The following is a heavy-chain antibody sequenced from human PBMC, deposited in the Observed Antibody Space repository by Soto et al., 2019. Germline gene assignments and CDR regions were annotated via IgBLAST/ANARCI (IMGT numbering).Heavy chain of an antibody. D-gene: IGHD3-3*01. CDR3: AKFRLHTYDFWSGPNGPNFDY. CDR2: ISGSGGST. Sequence: GGSLRLSCAASGFTFSSYAMSWVRQAPGKGLEWVSAISGSGGSTYYADSVKGRFTISRDNSKNTLYLQMNSLRAEDTAVYYCAKFRLHTYDFWSGPNGPNFDYWGQGTLVTVSS. J-gene: IGHJ4*02. CDR1: GFTFSSYA. V-gene: IGHV3-23*01.